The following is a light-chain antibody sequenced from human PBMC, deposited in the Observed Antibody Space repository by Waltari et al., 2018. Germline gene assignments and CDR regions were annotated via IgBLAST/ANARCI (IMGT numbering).Light chain of an antibody. Sequence: EIVLTQSPGTLSLSPGERATLSCRASQSVSRYLAWYQQKPGQAPRLLIYEASRRATGTPDRFSGSGSGTDFTITISRLEPEDFAVYYCQKYGTLPATFGQGTKVEIK. CDR2: EAS. J-gene: IGKJ1*01. V-gene: IGKV3-20*01. CDR3: QKYGTLPAT. CDR1: QSVSRY.